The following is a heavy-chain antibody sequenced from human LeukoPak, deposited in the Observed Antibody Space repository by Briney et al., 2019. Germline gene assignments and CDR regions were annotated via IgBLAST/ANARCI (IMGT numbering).Heavy chain of an antibody. CDR2: ISSDGSVT. V-gene: IGHV3-30*18. CDR1: QFTFSSYD. D-gene: IGHD3-10*01. Sequence: GGSLRLSCAASQFTFSSYDMHWVRQAPGKGLHWVAIISSDGSVTYYADSVKGRFTISRDNSKDTLYLQMNGLTAEDTAMYYCAKGLGYYASGTYYNRIPDPWGQGTLVTVSS. J-gene: IGHJ5*02. CDR3: AKGLGYYASGTYYNRIPDP.